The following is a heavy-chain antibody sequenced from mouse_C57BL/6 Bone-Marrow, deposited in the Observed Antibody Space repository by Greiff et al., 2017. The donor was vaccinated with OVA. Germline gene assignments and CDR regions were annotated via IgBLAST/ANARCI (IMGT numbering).Heavy chain of an antibody. CDR1: GYTFTSYW. CDR3: ARRDYWFAY. V-gene: IGHV1-55*01. CDR2: IYPGSGST. J-gene: IGHJ3*01. Sequence: QVQLQQPGAELVKPGASVKMSCKASGYTFTSYWITWVKQRPGQGLEWIGDIYPGSGSTNYNEKFKSKATLTVETSSSTAYMQLSSLTSEDSAVYYCARRDYWFAYWGQGTLVTVSA. D-gene: IGHD2-4*01.